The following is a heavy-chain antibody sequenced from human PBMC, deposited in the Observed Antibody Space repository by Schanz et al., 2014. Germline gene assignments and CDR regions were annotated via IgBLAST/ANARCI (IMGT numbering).Heavy chain of an antibody. Sequence: QGQLVESGGGVVQPGKSLRLSCATSGFIFRSFGIHWVRQAPGKGLEWVSAMNESHSTIYYADSVRGRFTISRDNAENTLFLQMNSLRAEDTAVYYCARPALWFGDNCFDPWGQGTLVTVSS. V-gene: IGHV3-NL1*01. CDR3: ARPALWFGDNCFDP. CDR2: MNESHSTI. CDR1: GFIFRSFG. D-gene: IGHD3-10*01. J-gene: IGHJ5*02.